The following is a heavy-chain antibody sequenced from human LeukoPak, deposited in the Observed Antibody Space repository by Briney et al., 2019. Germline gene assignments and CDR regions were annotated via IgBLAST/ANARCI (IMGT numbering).Heavy chain of an antibody. CDR3: ARGLRAARPGFSY. CDR1: GGSFSGYY. D-gene: IGHD6-6*01. Sequence: SETLSLTCAVYGGSFSGYYWSWIRQPPGKGLEWIGEINHSGSTNYNPSLKSRVTISVDTSKNQFSLKLSSVTAADTAVYYCARGLRAARPGFSYWGQGTLVTVSS. CDR2: INHSGST. J-gene: IGHJ4*02. V-gene: IGHV4-34*01.